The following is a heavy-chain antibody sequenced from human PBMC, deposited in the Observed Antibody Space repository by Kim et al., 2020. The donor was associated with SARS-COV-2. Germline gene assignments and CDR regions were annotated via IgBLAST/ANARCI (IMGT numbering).Heavy chain of an antibody. CDR2: IYPGDSDT. Sequence: GESLKISCKGSGYSFSSYWIGWVRQMPGKGLEWMGIIYPGDSDTRYSPSFQGQVAISTDKSISTAYLQLNTLKASDTAIYYCARGTSGSYHAPFGYWGQGILVTVSS. J-gene: IGHJ4*02. CDR1: GYSFSSYW. V-gene: IGHV5-51*01. D-gene: IGHD1-26*01. CDR3: ARGTSGSYHAPFGY.